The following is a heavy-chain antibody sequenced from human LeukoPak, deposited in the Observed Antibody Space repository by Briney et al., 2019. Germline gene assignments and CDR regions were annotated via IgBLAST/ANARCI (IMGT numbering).Heavy chain of an antibody. J-gene: IGHJ3*02. V-gene: IGHV3-53*01. CDR3: ARDAPGSFDM. CDR1: GFTVSSKY. D-gene: IGHD1-26*01. CDR2: IYTTGHT. Sequence: GSLRLSCAVSGFTVSSKYMSWVRQAPGKGLEWVAVIYTTGHTYYADSVKGRFTISRDNSKNTLYLQMNSLRAEDTAVYYCARDAPGSFDMWGQGTMVTVSS.